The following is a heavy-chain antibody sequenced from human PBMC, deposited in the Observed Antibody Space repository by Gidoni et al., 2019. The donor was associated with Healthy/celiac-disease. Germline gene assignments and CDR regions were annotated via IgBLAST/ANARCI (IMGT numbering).Heavy chain of an antibody. D-gene: IGHD6-13*01. J-gene: IGHJ6*02. CDR1: GGSFSGYY. CDR2: INHSGST. Sequence: QVQLQQWGAGLLKPSETLSLTCAVYGGSFSGYYWSWIRQPPGKGLEWIGEINHSGSTNYNPSLKSRVTISVDTSKNQFSLKLSSVTAADTAVYYCARGLRRGSSSWDLRNYYGMDVWGQGTTVTVSS. CDR3: ARGLRRGSSSWDLRNYYGMDV. V-gene: IGHV4-34*01.